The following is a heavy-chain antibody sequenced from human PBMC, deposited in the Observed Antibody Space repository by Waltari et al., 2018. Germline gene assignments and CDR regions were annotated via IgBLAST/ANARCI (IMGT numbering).Heavy chain of an antibody. D-gene: IGHD2-8*01. CDR3: AKDQVAFNGVYDPFDI. CDR2: VGGDSRDT. CDR1: GFTFANFA. V-gene: IGHV3-23*04. Sequence: EVQLVESGGGLVQPGGSLRLSCTASGFTFANFAMSWLRQAPGKGLEWVAVVGGDSRDTDYADSVKGRFTISRDNSKNTLYLQINSLRAEDTAVYYCAKDQVAFNGVYDPFDIWGRGTVVTVSS. J-gene: IGHJ3*02.